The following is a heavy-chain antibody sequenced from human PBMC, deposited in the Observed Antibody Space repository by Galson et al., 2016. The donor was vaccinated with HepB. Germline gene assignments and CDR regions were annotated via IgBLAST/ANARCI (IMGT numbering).Heavy chain of an antibody. CDR2: IYSGGST. V-gene: IGHV3-53*01. CDR3: SNLGVVATERRPVRRFAP. D-gene: IGHD2-21*01. J-gene: IGHJ5*02. Sequence: SLRLSCAASGFTVSNNYMSWVRQAPGKGLEWVSLIYSGGSTYYADSVKGRFTISRDNGKNSLYLQMNSLRGEDTAVYYCSNLGVVATERRPVRRFAPWGQGTLVTVSS. CDR1: GFTVSNNY.